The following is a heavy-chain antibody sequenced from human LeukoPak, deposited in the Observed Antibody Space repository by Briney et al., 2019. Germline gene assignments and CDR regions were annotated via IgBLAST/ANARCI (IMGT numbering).Heavy chain of an antibody. CDR1: GFTFSSYG. CDR2: IRYDGSNK. CDR3: AKDGISSGSPPGY. Sequence: PGGSLRLSCAASGFTFSSYGMHWVRQAPGKGLEWVAFIRYDGSNKYYADSVKGRFTISRDNSKNTLYLQMNSLRAEDTAVYYCAKDGISSGSPPGYWGQGTLVTVSS. D-gene: IGHD3-22*01. J-gene: IGHJ4*02. V-gene: IGHV3-30*02.